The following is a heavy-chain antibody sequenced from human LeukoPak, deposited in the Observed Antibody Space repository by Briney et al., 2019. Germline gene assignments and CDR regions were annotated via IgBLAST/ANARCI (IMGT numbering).Heavy chain of an antibody. Sequence: SVKVSCKASGGTFSSYAISWVRQAPGQGLEWMGGIIPIFGTANYAQKFQGRVTITADESTSTAYMELSSLRSEDTAVYYCARDLEIRGAHYFDYWGQGTLVTVSS. V-gene: IGHV1-69*13. D-gene: IGHD3-10*01. CDR1: GGTFSSYA. CDR2: IIPIFGTA. J-gene: IGHJ4*02. CDR3: ARDLEIRGAHYFDY.